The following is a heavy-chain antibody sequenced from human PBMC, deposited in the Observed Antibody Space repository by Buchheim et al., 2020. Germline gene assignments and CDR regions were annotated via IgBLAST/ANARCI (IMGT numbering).Heavy chain of an antibody. CDR2: ISGSDTTI. V-gene: IGHV3-48*03. J-gene: IGHJ2*01. Sequence: VQLVESGGGLIQPGESLRLSCEASGFTFSSYGMNWVRQAPGKGLEWISFISGSDTTIYYADSVKGRFTISGDNAKNSLVLQMNSLRAEDTAVYYCARDQRDQGYWYFDLWGRGT. CDR3: ARDQRDQGYWYFDL. CDR1: GFTFSSYG.